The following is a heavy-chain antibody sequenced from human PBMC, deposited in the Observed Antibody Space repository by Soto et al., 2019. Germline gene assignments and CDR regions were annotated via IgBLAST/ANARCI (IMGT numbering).Heavy chain of an antibody. D-gene: IGHD3-10*01. V-gene: IGHV1-18*01. CDR1: GYTFTSYG. CDR2: ISAHNGNT. Sequence: QVHLVQSGAEVKKPGASVKVSCKASGYTFTSYGITWVRQAPGQGLEWKGWISAHNGNTDYAQKLQGRVIVTRHTSTSKGYMELRSLISDDTAVYYCARGRYGEYWGHGDLVTVSS. CDR3: ARGRYGEY. J-gene: IGHJ4*01.